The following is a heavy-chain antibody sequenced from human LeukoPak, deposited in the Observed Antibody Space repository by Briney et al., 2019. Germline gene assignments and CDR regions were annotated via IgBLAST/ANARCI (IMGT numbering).Heavy chain of an antibody. CDR3: ARDLRQRTGSIAVSGGLDY. D-gene: IGHD6-19*01. CDR2: ISVYNGNT. J-gene: IGHJ4*02. CDR1: GYAFSTSA. V-gene: IGHV1-18*01. Sequence: ASVKVSCRASGYAFSTSAINRVRQAPGQGLEWMGWISVYNGNTNYAHKFQGRVTMTTDTSTSTAYMELRSLRSDDTALYYCARDLRQRTGSIAVSGGLDYWGQGTLVTVSS.